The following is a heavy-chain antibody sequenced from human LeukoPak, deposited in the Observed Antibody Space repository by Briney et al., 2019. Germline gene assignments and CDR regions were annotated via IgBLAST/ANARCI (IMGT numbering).Heavy chain of an antibody. J-gene: IGHJ4*02. Sequence: TGGSLRLSCAASGFTFSDYYMSWIRQAPGKGLEWVSYISSSSSYTNYVDSVKGRFTISRDNAKNSLYLQMNSLRAEDTAVYYCARYSSTWYVFLWGQGTLVTVSS. V-gene: IGHV3-11*03. CDR1: GFTFSDYY. CDR2: ISSSSSYT. CDR3: ARYSSTWYVFL. D-gene: IGHD6-13*01.